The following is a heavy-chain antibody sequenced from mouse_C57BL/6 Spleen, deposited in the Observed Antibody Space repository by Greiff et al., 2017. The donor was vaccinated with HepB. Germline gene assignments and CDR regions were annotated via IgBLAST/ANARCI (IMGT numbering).Heavy chain of an antibody. CDR1: GFTFTDYY. CDR3: AIRGRDDWYFYV. D-gene: IGHD3-3*01. CDR2: IRNKANGYTT. Sequence: EVKLQESGGGLVQPGGSLSLSCAASGFTFTDYYMSWVRQPPGKALEWLGFIRNKANGYTTEYSASVKGRFTISRDNSQSILYRQMNALRAEDSATYYCAIRGRDDWYFYVWGTGTTVTVSS. V-gene: IGHV7-3*01. J-gene: IGHJ1*03.